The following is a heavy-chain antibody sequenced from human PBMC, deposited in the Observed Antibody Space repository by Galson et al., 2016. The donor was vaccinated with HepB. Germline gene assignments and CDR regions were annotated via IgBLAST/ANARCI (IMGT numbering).Heavy chain of an antibody. Sequence: SVKVSCKASGYTFTSYYMNWVRQAPGQGLVWVGMINCRGGSTTYAQKFQGRVTMTRDTSTSTVYMDLSSLRTEDTAVYYCARSLGDVDIFNIWGQGTMIIVSS. CDR2: INCRGGST. CDR1: GYTFTSYY. D-gene: IGHD3-10*01. CDR3: ARSLGDVDIFNI. V-gene: IGHV1-46*01. J-gene: IGHJ3*02.